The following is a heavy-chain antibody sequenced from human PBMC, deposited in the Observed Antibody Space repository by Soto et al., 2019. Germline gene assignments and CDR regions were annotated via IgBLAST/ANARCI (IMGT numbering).Heavy chain of an antibody. CDR2: INPDGSTT. D-gene: IGHD6-19*01. CDR3: TRRDSSVPFDF. V-gene: IGHV3-74*01. J-gene: IGHJ4*02. Sequence: EVHLVEFGGGLVQPGGSLRLSCAASGFAFSNSWMHWVRQAPGKGLVWVSRINPDGSTTNYADSVKGRFTISRDNAKNTLYLQMSSLRAEDTAVYYCTRRDSSVPFDFWGQGTLVTVSS. CDR1: GFAFSNSW.